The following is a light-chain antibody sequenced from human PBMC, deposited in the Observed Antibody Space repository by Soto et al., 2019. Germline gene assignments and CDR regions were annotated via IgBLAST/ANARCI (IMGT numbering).Light chain of an antibody. CDR1: QSVGSY. CDR2: DAS. V-gene: IGKV3-11*01. J-gene: IGKJ4*01. Sequence: EIVLTQSPVTLSLSPGERANLSCRASQSVGSYFAWYQQKPGQAPRLLIYDASSRATGIPARFSGSGSGTDFTLTISSLEPEDFAVYYCQQRSDWPSTFGGGTRVEIK. CDR3: QQRSDWPST.